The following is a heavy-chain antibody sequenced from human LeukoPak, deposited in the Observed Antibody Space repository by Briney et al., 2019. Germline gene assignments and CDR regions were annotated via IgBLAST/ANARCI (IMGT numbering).Heavy chain of an antibody. Sequence: PGGSLRLSCAASGFTFSGYSMNWVRQAPGKGLEWVSYISSSSSTIYYADSVKGRFTISRDNAKNSLYLQMNSLRAEDTAVYYCAKDYTGGDGADYFQHWGQGTLVTVSS. V-gene: IGHV3-48*04. J-gene: IGHJ1*01. CDR1: GFTFSGYS. CDR3: AKDYTGGDGADYFQH. D-gene: IGHD1-14*01. CDR2: ISSSSSTI.